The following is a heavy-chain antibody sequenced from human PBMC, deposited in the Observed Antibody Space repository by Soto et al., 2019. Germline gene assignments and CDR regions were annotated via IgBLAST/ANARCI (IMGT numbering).Heavy chain of an antibody. D-gene: IGHD4-17*01. CDR3: ARSMTTRAY. Sequence: GGSLRLSCTASGFTFSDYSMNWVRQAPGKGLEWISYISSTSGTIYYADSVKGRFTNSRDNAKNSLYLQMNSLTDDDTAVFYCARSMTTRAYWGQGALVSVSS. J-gene: IGHJ4*02. CDR1: GFTFSDYS. CDR2: ISSTSGTI. V-gene: IGHV3-48*02.